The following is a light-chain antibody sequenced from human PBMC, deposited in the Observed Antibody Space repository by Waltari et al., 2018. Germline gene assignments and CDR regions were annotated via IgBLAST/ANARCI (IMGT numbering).Light chain of an antibody. CDR2: AAS. Sequence: DIQMTQSPSSLSASVGEGATITCRASQSISNYLNWYQQKPGKAPKLLIYAASRLQSGVPPRFSGSGSETDFTLTISSLQPEDFATYYCQQTYSAPRTFGQGTKLEI. CDR3: QQTYSAPRT. CDR1: QSISNY. V-gene: IGKV1-39*01. J-gene: IGKJ2*01.